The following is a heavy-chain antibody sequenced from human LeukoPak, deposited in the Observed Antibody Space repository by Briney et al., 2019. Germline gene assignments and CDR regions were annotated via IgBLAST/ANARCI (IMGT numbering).Heavy chain of an antibody. CDR3: AKGGAATMRDGYNYYYYYMEV. V-gene: IGHV3-23*01. CDR2: ISGSGGHT. J-gene: IGHJ6*03. D-gene: IGHD5-24*01. Sequence: GGSLRLSCAASGITFSSHAMSWVRQAPGKGLECVSLISGSGGHTYYGDSVKGRFTISRDNSTNRLYLQMNSLRPEDTAVYYCAKGGAATMRDGYNYYYYYMEVWGRGTTVTVSS. CDR1: GITFSSHA.